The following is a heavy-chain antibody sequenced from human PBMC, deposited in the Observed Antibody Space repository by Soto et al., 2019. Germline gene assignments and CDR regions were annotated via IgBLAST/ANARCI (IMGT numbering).Heavy chain of an antibody. CDR2: VHHTKGA. CDR1: GDSVTNGFY. V-gene: IGHV4-38-2*02. J-gene: IGHJ4*02. CDR3: ASAGSWNLDY. Sequence: SETLSLTCTVSGDSVTNGFYWGWIRQSAGQGLEWIGEVHHTKGALYNPALRSRVTVSADLFNSKILLEVHSLGAADTAVYYCASAGSWNLDYWGQGTPVTVSS. D-gene: IGHD1-1*01.